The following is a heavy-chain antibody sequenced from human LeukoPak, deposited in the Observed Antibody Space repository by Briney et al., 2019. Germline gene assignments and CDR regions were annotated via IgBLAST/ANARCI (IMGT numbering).Heavy chain of an antibody. CDR2: ISSNGGST. Sequence: PGGSLRLSCAASGFTFSSYAMHWVRQAPGKGLEYVSAISSNGGSTYYANSVKGRFTISRDNSKNTLYLQMGSLRAEDMAVYYCARGGHSSGPVDIWGQGTMVTVSS. J-gene: IGHJ3*02. CDR1: GFTFSSYA. D-gene: IGHD3-22*01. V-gene: IGHV3-64*01. CDR3: ARGGHSSGPVDI.